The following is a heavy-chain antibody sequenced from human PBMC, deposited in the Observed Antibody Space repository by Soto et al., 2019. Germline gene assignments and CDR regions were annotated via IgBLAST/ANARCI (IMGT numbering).Heavy chain of an antibody. V-gene: IGHV1-69*06. D-gene: IGHD6-13*01. CDR3: ARAGIAASYYYGMEV. CDR1: GGTFSSYA. CDR2: IIPIFGTA. Sequence: GASVKVSCKASGGTFSSYAISWVRQAPGQVLEWMGVIIPIFGTANYAQKFQRRVTITADKSTSTAYMELSSLRSEDTAVYDCARAGIAASYYYGMEVGGQGTTVNVSS. J-gene: IGHJ6*02.